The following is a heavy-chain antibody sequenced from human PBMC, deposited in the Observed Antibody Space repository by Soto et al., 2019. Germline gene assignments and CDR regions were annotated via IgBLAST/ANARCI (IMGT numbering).Heavy chain of an antibody. Sequence: ASVKVSCKASGYTFTSYDINWVRQATGQGLEWMGWMNPNSGNTGYAQKFQGRVTMTRNTSISTAYMELSSLRSEDTAVYYCARVPVVLRFLEWLKRNYYYYYMDVWGKGTTVTVSS. CDR3: ARVPVVLRFLEWLKRNYYYYYMDV. V-gene: IGHV1-8*01. D-gene: IGHD3-3*01. CDR1: GYTFTSYD. J-gene: IGHJ6*03. CDR2: MNPNSGNT.